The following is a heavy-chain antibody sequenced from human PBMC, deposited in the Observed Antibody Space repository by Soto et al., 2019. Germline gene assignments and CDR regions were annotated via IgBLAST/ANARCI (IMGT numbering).Heavy chain of an antibody. CDR1: GFTFSSYS. D-gene: IGHD2-15*01. Sequence: EVQLVESGGGLVQPGGSLRLSCAASGFTFSSYSMNWVRQAPGKGLEWVSYISSSSSTIYYADSVKGRFTISRDNAKNSLYLQMNSLRAEYTAVYYCARDLNSGLFDYWGQGTLVTVAS. J-gene: IGHJ4*02. CDR2: ISSSSSTI. CDR3: ARDLNSGLFDY. V-gene: IGHV3-48*01.